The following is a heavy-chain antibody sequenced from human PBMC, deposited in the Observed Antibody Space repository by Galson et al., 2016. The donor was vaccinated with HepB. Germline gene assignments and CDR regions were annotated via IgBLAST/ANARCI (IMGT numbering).Heavy chain of an antibody. J-gene: IGHJ5*02. CDR2: INSDGSII. CDR3: VRDFSGDSGPYFSS. CDR1: GLTFSPFW. V-gene: IGHV3-74*01. Sequence: SLRLSCAASGLTFSPFWMHWVRQAPGKGLVWVSRINSDGSIINYADFVKGRFTISRDSAKNTLYLQMSNLRAEDTAIYYCVRDFSGDSGPYFSSWGQGTLVTVSS. D-gene: IGHD2-21*02.